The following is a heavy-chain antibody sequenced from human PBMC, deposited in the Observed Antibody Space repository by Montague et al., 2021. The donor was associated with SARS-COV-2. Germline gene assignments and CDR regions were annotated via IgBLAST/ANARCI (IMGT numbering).Heavy chain of an antibody. J-gene: IGHJ4*02. CDR2: IYPDDSDT. V-gene: IGHV5-51*01. CDR1: GYSFTSYW. CDR3: ARLSYYGSGSYPFDY. D-gene: IGHD3-10*01. Sequence: QSGAEVKKPGESLKISCKGSGYSFTSYWVGWVRQMPGKGLEWMGIIYPDDSDTRYSPSFQGQVTISADKSINTAYLQWSSLKASDTAMYYCARLSYYGSGSYPFDYWGQGTLVTVSS.